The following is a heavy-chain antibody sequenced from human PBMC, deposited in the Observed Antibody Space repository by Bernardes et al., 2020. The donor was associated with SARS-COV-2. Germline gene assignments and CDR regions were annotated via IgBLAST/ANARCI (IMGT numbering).Heavy chain of an antibody. Sequence: GGSLRLSCAASGFTFSSYWMSWVRQAPGKGLEWVSLTSADGINTYFADSVRGRFTSSRDNSKSTLYLQMSTLRAEDTAVYYCAKMAPAYSTTWYGFFYFDYWGQGSLVTVSS. D-gene: IGHD4-4*01. CDR3: AKMAPAYSTTWYGFFYFDY. CDR2: TSADGINT. J-gene: IGHJ4*02. V-gene: IGHV3-23*01. CDR1: GFTFSSYW.